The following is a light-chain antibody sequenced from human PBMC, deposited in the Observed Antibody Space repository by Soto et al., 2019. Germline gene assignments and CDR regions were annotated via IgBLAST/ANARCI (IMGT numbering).Light chain of an antibody. CDR2: WAS. CDR3: QQYFSTPYT. Sequence: DIVMTQSPDSLAVSLGERATINCRSSQSILFNSNNKNYLVWYQQRPGQSPKLLLYWASSREPGVPDRFSGSGSGTDFTPTISSLQADDVAVYYCQQYFSTPYTFGQGTKVDIK. J-gene: IGKJ2*01. CDR1: QSILFNSNNKNY. V-gene: IGKV4-1*01.